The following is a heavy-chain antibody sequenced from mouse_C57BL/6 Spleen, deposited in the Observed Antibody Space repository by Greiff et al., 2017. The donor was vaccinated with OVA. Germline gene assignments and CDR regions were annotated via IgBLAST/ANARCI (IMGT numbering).Heavy chain of an antibody. CDR3: ARITTVGGYYAMDY. D-gene: IGHD1-1*01. CDR2: IDPSDSYT. CDR1: GYTFTSYW. J-gene: IGHJ4*01. Sequence: VQLQQPGAELVRPGTSVKLSCKASGYTFTSYWMHWVKQRPGQGLEWIGVIDPSDSYTNYNQKFKGKATLTVDTSSSTAYMQLSSLTSEDSAVYYCARITTVGGYYAMDYWGQGTSVTVSS. V-gene: IGHV1-59*01.